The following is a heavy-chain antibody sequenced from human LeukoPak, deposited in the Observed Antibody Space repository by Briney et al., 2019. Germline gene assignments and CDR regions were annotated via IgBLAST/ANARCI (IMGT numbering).Heavy chain of an antibody. J-gene: IGHJ4*02. CDR2: ISYDGSNK. D-gene: IGHD3-22*01. CDR1: GFTFSSYG. Sequence: PGGSLRLSCAASGFTFSSYGMHWVRQAPGKGLEWVAVISYDGSNKYYADSVKGRFTISRDNSKNTLYLQMNSLRAEDTAVYYCAKVSGYYDSSIYYFDYWGQGTLVTVSS. V-gene: IGHV3-30*18. CDR3: AKVSGYYDSSIYYFDY.